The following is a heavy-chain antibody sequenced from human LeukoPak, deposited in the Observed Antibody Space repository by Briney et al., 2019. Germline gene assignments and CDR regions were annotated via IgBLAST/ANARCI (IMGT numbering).Heavy chain of an antibody. CDR1: GGTFSSYA. CDR2: IIPILGIA. Sequence: GASVKVSCKASGGTFSSYAISWVRQAPGQGLEWMGRIIPILGIANYAQKFQGRVTITADKSTSTAYMELSSLRSEDTAVYYWARSHHGGRFGSDYWGQGTLVTVSS. D-gene: IGHD2-15*01. J-gene: IGHJ4*02. CDR3: ARSHHGGRFGSDY. V-gene: IGHV1-69*04.